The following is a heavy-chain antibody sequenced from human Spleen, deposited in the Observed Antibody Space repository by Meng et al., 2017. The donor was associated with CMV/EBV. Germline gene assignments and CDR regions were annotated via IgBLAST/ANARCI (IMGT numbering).Heavy chain of an antibody. D-gene: IGHD6-13*01. J-gene: IGHJ4*02. CDR3: AKGTIAAAGEPPDY. V-gene: IGHV3-21*01. CDR1: GFTFNIYT. CDR2: ISSSTNYI. Sequence: ASGFTFNIYTMNCVHQAPGKGLEWVSSISSSTNYIFYADSVKGRFTISRDNVRNSLYLQMNSLRAEDTAVYYCAKGTIAAAGEPPDYWGQGTLVTVSS.